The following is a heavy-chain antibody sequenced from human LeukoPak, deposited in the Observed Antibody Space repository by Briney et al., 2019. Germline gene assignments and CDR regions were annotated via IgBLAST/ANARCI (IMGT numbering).Heavy chain of an antibody. D-gene: IGHD5-18*01. J-gene: IGHJ5*02. V-gene: IGHV4-61*02. Sequence: PSQTLSLTCAVSGGSISSGGYYWSWIRQPAGKGLEWIGRIYTSGSTNYNPSLKSRVTMPVDRSKNQFSLKLSSVTAADTAVYYCARGVGYSYGYNWFDPWGQGTLVTVSS. CDR2: IYTSGST. CDR1: GGSISSGGYY. CDR3: ARGVGYSYGYNWFDP.